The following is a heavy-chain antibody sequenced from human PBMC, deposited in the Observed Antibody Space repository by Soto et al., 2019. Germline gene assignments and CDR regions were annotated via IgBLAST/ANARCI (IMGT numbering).Heavy chain of an antibody. CDR1: GGSFSGYY. Sequence: SETLSLTCAVYGGSFSGYYWIWIRQPPGKGLEWIGEINHSGSTNYNPSLKSRVTISVDTSKNQFSLKLSSVTAADTAVYYCARGGYDFWSGYYRPVYYYYGMDVWGQGTTVTVSS. CDR3: ARGGYDFWSGYYRPVYYYYGMDV. D-gene: IGHD3-3*01. CDR2: INHSGST. V-gene: IGHV4-34*01. J-gene: IGHJ6*02.